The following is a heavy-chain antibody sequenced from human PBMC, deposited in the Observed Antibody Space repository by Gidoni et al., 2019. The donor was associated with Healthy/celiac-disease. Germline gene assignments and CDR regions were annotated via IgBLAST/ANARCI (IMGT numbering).Heavy chain of an antibody. V-gene: IGHV3-11*01. J-gene: IGHJ4*02. CDR3: ARDRGGIYSSSSGTDHFDY. D-gene: IGHD6-6*01. CDR2: ISSSGSTI. CDR1: GFTFSDYY. Sequence: RLSCAASGFTFSDYYMSWIRQAPGKGLEWVSYISSSGSTIYYADSVKGRFTISRDNAKNSLYLQMNSLRAEDTAVYYCARDRGGIYSSSSGTDHFDYWGQGTLVTVSS.